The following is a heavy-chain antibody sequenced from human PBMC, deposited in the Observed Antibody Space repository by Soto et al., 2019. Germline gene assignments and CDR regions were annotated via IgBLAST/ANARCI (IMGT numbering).Heavy chain of an antibody. CDR3: ARHGDFWSGYYIYYYYYYMDV. Sequence: SETLSLTCTVSGGSISSSSYYWGWIRQPPGKGLEWIGSIYYSGSTYYKPSLKSRVTISVDTSKNQFSLKLSSVTAADTAVYYCARHGDFWSGYYIYYYYYYMDVWGKGTTVTVSS. D-gene: IGHD3-3*01. CDR1: GGSISSSSYY. J-gene: IGHJ6*03. V-gene: IGHV4-39*01. CDR2: IYYSGST.